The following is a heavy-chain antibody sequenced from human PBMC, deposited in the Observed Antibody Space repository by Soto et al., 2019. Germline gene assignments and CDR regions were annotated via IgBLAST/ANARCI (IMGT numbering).Heavy chain of an antibody. D-gene: IGHD6-13*01. CDR2: IDPSDSYT. Sequence: GESLKISCKGSGYSFTSYWISWVRQMPGKGLEWMGRIDPSDSYTNYSPSFQGHVTISADKSISTAYLQWSSLKASDTAMYYCARSSSSSYYYYYGMDVWGQGTTVTV. CDR3: ARSSSSSYYYYYGMDV. J-gene: IGHJ6*02. V-gene: IGHV5-10-1*01. CDR1: GYSFTSYW.